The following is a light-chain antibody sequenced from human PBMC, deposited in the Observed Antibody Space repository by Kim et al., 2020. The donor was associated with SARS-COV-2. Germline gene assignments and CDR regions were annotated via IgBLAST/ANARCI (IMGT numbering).Light chain of an antibody. V-gene: IGLV3-21*04. CDR3: QVWDSSSDRNWV. J-gene: IGLJ3*02. CDR2: YDS. Sequence: YELTQPPSVSVAPGKTARITCGGNNIGSKSVHWYQQKPGQAPVLVIYYDSDRPSGIPERFSGSNSGNTATLTISRVEAGDEADYYCQVWDSSSDRNWVFGGGTKLTVL. CDR1: NIGSKS.